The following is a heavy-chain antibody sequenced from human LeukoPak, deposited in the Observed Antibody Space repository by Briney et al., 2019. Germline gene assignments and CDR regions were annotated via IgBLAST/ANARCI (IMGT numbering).Heavy chain of an antibody. Sequence: GASLKISCQGSGYSFTSYWIGWGRQMPGEGLEWRGIIYPGDSDIRYSPSFQGQVTISADKSSSNAYLQWSSLTASATAMYYCARLSRMATTLDAFDIWGQGTMVTVSS. V-gene: IGHV5-51*01. J-gene: IGHJ3*02. CDR1: GYSFTSYW. CDR2: IYPGDSDI. CDR3: ARLSRMATTLDAFDI. D-gene: IGHD5-24*01.